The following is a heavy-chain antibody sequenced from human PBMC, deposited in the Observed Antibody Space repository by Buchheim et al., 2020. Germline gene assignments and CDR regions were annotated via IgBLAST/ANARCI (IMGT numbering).Heavy chain of an antibody. CDR1: GGSISSYY. CDR3: ARAFVVVPAAIWFDP. V-gene: IGHV4-59*01. CDR2: IDYSGST. Sequence: QVQLQESGPGLVKPSETLSLTCTVSGGSISSYYWSWIRQPQGKGLEWIGYIDYSGSTNSTPSLKSRVTISVDTSKNQFSLKLSSVTAADTAVYYCARAFVVVPAAIWFDPWGQGTL. D-gene: IGHD2-2*01. J-gene: IGHJ5*02.